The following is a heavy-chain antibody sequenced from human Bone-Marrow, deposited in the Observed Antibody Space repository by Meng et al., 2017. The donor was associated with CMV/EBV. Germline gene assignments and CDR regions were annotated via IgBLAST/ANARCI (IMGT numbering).Heavy chain of an antibody. CDR3: ARDAYYYDSSGYPAEYDY. CDR2: IKQDGSEK. D-gene: IGHD3-22*01. CDR1: GFTFSSYW. Sequence: GESLKISCAASGFTFSSYWMSWVRQAPGKGLEWVANIKQDGSEKYYVDSVKGRLTISRDNAKNSLYLQMNSLRAEDTAVYYCARDAYYYDSSGYPAEYDYWGQGTLVTVSS. J-gene: IGHJ4*02. V-gene: IGHV3-7*01.